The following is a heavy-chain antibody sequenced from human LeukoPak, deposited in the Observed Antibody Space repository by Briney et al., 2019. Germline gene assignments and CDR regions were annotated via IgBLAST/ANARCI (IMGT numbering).Heavy chain of an antibody. D-gene: IGHD3-22*01. CDR1: GGTFSSYA. Sequence: LVKVSCKASGGTFSSYAISWVRQAPGQGLEWMGGIIPILGTANYAQKFQGRVTMTRNTSISTAYMELSSLRSEDTAVYYCARGLYYYDSSGSYYFDYWGQGTLVTVSS. CDR3: ARGLYYYDSSGSYYFDY. V-gene: IGHV1-69*10. J-gene: IGHJ4*02. CDR2: IIPILGTA.